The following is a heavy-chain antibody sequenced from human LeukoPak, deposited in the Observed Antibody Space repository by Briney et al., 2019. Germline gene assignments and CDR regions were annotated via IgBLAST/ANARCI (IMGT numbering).Heavy chain of an antibody. CDR1: GYSISSGYY. Sequence: PSETLSLTCAVSGYSISSGYYWGWSRQPPGKGLEWSGSLYHSGSTYYNPSLKSRVTISVDTSKNQFTLKLSSVTAADTAVYYCARGIAVATFDYWGQGTLVTVSS. J-gene: IGHJ4*02. CDR3: ARGIAVATFDY. V-gene: IGHV4-38-2*01. D-gene: IGHD6-19*01. CDR2: LYHSGST.